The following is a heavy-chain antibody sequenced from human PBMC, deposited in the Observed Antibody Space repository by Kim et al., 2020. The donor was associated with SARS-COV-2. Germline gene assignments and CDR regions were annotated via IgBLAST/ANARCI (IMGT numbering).Heavy chain of an antibody. CDR2: IRSKANSYAT. D-gene: IGHD3-16*01. CDR3: TGPRGEVPYYGMDV. CDR1: GFIFSGSA. Sequence: GGSLRLSCAASGFIFSGSAMHWVRQASGKGLEWVGRIRSKANSYATEYAASVKGRFTISRDDSKNTAYLQMNSLKTEDTAVYYCTGPRGEVPYYGMDVWGQGTTVTVS. J-gene: IGHJ6*02. V-gene: IGHV3-73*01.